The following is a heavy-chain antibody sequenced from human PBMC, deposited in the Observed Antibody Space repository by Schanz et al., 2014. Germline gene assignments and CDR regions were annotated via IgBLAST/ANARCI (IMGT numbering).Heavy chain of an antibody. CDR3: ARDGDFDY. V-gene: IGHV3-23*01. CDR2: ISGSGGST. Sequence: EVKLLESGGGLVQPGGSLRLSCAASGFTFSIHGMSWVRQAPGKGLEWVSIISGSGGSTSYADSVKGRFTISRDNSKNTLFLQMSSLRAEDTAVYYCARDGDFDYWGQGTLVTVSS. J-gene: IGHJ4*02. CDR1: GFTFSIHG.